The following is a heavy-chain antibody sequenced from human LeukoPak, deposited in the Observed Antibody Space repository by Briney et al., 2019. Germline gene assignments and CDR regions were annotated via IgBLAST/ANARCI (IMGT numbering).Heavy chain of an antibody. J-gene: IGHJ4*02. CDR2: ISTSGSTI. Sequence: GGSLRLSCAASGFTFSSYEMIWVRQAPGKGLEWISYISTSGSTIYYGDSVEGRFTISRDNAKNSLYLQMNSLRAEDTAVYYCGRGDYSSSWYLDHGGQGTLVTVSP. CDR3: GRGDYSSSWYLDH. CDR1: GFTFSSYE. V-gene: IGHV3-48*03. D-gene: IGHD6-13*01.